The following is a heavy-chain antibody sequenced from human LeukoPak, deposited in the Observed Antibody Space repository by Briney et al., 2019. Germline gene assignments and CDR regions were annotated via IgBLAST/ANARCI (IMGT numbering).Heavy chain of an antibody. D-gene: IGHD1-26*01. Sequence: SETLSLTCTVSGGSISSYYWSWIRQPPGKGLEWIGYIYYSGSTNYSPSLKSRVTISVDTSKNQFSLKLSSVTAADTAVYYCARATIYSGSYSLDYWGQGTLVTVSS. J-gene: IGHJ4*02. CDR2: IYYSGST. V-gene: IGHV4-59*01. CDR1: GGSISSYY. CDR3: ARATIYSGSYSLDY.